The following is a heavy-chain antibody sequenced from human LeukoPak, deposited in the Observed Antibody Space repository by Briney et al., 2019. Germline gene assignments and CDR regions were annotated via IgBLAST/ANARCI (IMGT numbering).Heavy chain of an antibody. CDR3: AGDRGIAARPGYFDY. Sequence: SETLSLTCTVSGGSISSYYWSWIRQPPEKGLEWIGYIYYSGSTNYNPSLKSRVTISVDTSKNQFSLKLSSVTAADTAVYYCAGDRGIAARPGYFDYWGQGTLVTVSS. V-gene: IGHV4-59*01. D-gene: IGHD6-6*01. J-gene: IGHJ4*02. CDR1: GGSISSYY. CDR2: IYYSGST.